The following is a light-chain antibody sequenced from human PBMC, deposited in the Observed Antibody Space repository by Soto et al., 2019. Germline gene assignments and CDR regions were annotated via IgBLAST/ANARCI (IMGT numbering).Light chain of an antibody. Sequence: DIVMTQSPDSLAVSLGERATINCKSNQTVLYRSNNKNYLAWYQQRPGQPPKLLIYWASTRESGVPARFSGSGSGTDFTLTISSLQAEDVAVYYCQQYYNVPPAFGQGTKVDI. CDR3: QQYYNVPPA. V-gene: IGKV4-1*01. J-gene: IGKJ1*01. CDR1: QTVLYRSNNKNY. CDR2: WAS.